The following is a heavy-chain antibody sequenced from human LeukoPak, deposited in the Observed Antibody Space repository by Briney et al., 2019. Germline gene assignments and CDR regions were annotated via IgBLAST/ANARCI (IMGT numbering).Heavy chain of an antibody. D-gene: IGHD6-13*01. CDR1: GYAFTRYA. Sequence: ASVKVSCKASGYAFTRYALNWVRQAPGQGLEWMGWINTNTGNPTYAQGFTGRFVFSLDTSVSTAYLQISSLKAEDTAVYYCAREVFAAGPYFDYWGQGTLVTVSS. CDR3: AREVFAAGPYFDY. V-gene: IGHV7-4-1*02. J-gene: IGHJ4*02. CDR2: INTNTGNP.